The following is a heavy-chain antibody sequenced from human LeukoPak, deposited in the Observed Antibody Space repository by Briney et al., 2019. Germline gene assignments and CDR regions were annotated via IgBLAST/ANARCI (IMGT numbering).Heavy chain of an antibody. J-gene: IGHJ4*02. CDR1: GYTFTNYG. CDR3: ARDCIGCHGFDH. D-gene: IGHD2-15*01. Sequence: GASVKVSCKASGYTFTNYGISWVRQAPGQGLEWMGWVSAYGDNTNYVQKVRGRVTMTTDTSTSTAYMELRSLRSDDTAVYYCARDCIGCHGFDHWGQGTLVTVSS. CDR2: VSAYGDNT. V-gene: IGHV1-18*01.